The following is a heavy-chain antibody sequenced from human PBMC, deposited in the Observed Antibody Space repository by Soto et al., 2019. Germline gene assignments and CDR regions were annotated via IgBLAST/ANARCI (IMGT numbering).Heavy chain of an antibody. Sequence: QVHLVQSGAEVKKPGASVKVSAKGSGYGFTTYGITWVRQAPGQGLEWMAWISAHNGNTNYAQKLQGRVTVTGDTSTSTAYMELRSLRSDDTAVYYCARGRYGDYWGQGALVTVSS. CDR1: GYGFTTYG. CDR2: ISAHNGNT. CDR3: ARGRYGDY. J-gene: IGHJ4*02. V-gene: IGHV1-18*01. D-gene: IGHD1-1*01.